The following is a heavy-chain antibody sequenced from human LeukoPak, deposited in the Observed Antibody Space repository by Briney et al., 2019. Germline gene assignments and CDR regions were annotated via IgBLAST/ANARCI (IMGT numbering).Heavy chain of an antibody. D-gene: IGHD2-15*01. V-gene: IGHV1-46*01. CDR2: INPSGGST. CDR3: ATSRRDIVAVVAAGEFDY. CDR1: GYTFRSYY. J-gene: IGHJ4*02. Sequence: ASVKVSCKASGYTFRSYYMHWVRQAPGQGLEWMGIINPSGGSTSYAQKFQGRVTMTRDTSTSTVYMELSSLRSEDTAVYYCATSRRDIVAVVAAGEFDYWGQGTLVTVSS.